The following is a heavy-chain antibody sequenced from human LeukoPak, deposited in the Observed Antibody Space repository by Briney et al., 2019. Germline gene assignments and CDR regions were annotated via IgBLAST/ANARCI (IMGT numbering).Heavy chain of an antibody. D-gene: IGHD2-2*01. CDR1: GGSISSGDYY. Sequence: PSETLSLTCTVSGGSISSGDYYWSWIRQPPGKGLEWIGYIYYSGSTYYNPSLKSRVTISVDTSKNQFSLKLSSVTAADTAVHYGARANYHLYCSSTSCYDAFDIWGQGTMVTVSS. V-gene: IGHV4-30-4*01. J-gene: IGHJ3*02. CDR2: IYYSGST. CDR3: ARANYHLYCSSTSCYDAFDI.